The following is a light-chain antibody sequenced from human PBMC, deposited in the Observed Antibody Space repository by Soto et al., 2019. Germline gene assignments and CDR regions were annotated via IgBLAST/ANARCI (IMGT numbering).Light chain of an antibody. CDR2: GAS. Sequence: EIVMTQSPGTLSVSPGESATRSCRASQSVSTNVAWFQQRPGQPPRLLIYGASGRATGIPARFRGTGSGTEFTLTIGSMQSEDFAVYFCQQYANWPYTFAQGTKVDIK. CDR1: QSVSTN. CDR3: QQYANWPYT. J-gene: IGKJ2*01. V-gene: IGKV3-15*01.